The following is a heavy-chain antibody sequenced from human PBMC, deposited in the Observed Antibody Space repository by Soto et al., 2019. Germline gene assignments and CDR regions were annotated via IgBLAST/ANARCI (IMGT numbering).Heavy chain of an antibody. V-gene: IGHV3-23*01. Sequence: PGGYLRLSCAASGFTFSSYAMSWVRQAPGKGLERVSANSGSGGSTYYADSVKGRFTISRDNSKNTLYLQMNSLRAEDTAVYYCAKDGYSSGWYVTPGVYFDYWGQGTLVTVSS. J-gene: IGHJ4*02. CDR3: AKDGYSSGWYVTPGVYFDY. D-gene: IGHD6-19*01. CDR1: GFTFSSYA. CDR2: NSGSGGST.